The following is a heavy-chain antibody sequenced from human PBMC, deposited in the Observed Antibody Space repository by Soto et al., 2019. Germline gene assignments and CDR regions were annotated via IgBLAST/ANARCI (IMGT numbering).Heavy chain of an antibody. CDR2: IKQDGSEK. CDR1: GFPFSRYW. CDR3: ARDLGTVQY. D-gene: IGHD4-17*01. J-gene: IGHJ4*02. Sequence: PGGPLRLSCPASGFPFSRYWMSWVHQAPGKGLEWVANIKQDGSEKYYVASVKGRFTISRDNAKNSLYLQMNSLRAEDTAVYYCARDLGTVQYWGQGTLVTVSS. V-gene: IGHV3-7*01.